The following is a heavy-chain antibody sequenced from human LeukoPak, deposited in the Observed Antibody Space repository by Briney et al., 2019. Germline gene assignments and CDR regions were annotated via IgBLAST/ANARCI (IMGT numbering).Heavy chain of an antibody. J-gene: IGHJ4*02. CDR1: GGSISSSSAY. D-gene: IGHD5-18*01. V-gene: IGHV4-39*01. CDR3: VSPRGFSYGYFDY. Sequence: PSETLSLTCTVSGGSISSSSAYWRCIRQSPGKGLEGNGSIYYSKYTYYNPSLKSRVTISADTSKNQFSLTLGSVSATDTAVYYCVSPRGFSYGYFDYWGQGTLVTVSS. CDR2: IYYSKYT.